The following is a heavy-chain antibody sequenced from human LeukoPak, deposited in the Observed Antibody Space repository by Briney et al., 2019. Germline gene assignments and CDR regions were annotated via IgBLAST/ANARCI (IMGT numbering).Heavy chain of an antibody. CDR1: GYTFTSYA. CDR3: AKKVAAAVAHKTGPIEYFQH. J-gene: IGHJ1*01. V-gene: IGHV1-3*01. Sequence: AASVKVSCKASGYTFTSYAMHWVRQAPGQRLEWMGWINAGNGNTKYSQKFQGRVTITRDTSASTAYMELSSLRSEDTAVYYCAKKVAAAVAHKTGPIEYFQHWGQGTLVTVSS. D-gene: IGHD6-13*01. CDR2: INAGNGNT.